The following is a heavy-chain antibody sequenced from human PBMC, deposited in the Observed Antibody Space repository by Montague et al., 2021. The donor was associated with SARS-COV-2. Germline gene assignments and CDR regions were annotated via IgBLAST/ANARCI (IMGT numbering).Heavy chain of an antibody. J-gene: IGHJ5*02. CDR3: ARLPTGFPNWFDT. V-gene: IGHV4-39*01. CDR1: GASISLNSHS. Sequence: SETLSLTCTVSGASISLNSHSWGWLRQPPGRGLEWITTVHNTGNSYHNSSLQSRVTISRDTSQRQVSLRLNSMTTADTAVYYCARLPTGFPNWFDTGGQGILVTVSS. D-gene: IGHD3-9*01. CDR2: VHNTGNS.